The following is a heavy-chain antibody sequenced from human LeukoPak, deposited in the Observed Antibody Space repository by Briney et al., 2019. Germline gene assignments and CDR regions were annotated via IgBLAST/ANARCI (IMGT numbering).Heavy chain of an antibody. CDR2: INHSGST. V-gene: IGHV4-39*07. CDR1: DGSISDSLYY. D-gene: IGHD7-27*01. J-gene: IGHJ4*02. CDR3: ARGVGMS. Sequence: SETLSLTCTVSDGSISDSLYYWGWIRQPPGKGLEWIGEINHSGSTNYNPSLKSRVTISVDTSKNQFSLKLSSVTAADTAVYYCARGVGMSWGQGTLVTVSS.